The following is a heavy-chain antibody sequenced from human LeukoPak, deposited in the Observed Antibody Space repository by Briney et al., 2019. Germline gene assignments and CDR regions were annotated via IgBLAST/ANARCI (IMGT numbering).Heavy chain of an antibody. CDR2: ITGSGSTT. Sequence: GGTLRLSCAASGFAFSNYGMNWVRQAPGKGLEWVSGITGSGSTTYYADSVKGRFTISRDNSKNTLYLQMNSPRAEDTAAYYCAKDGNWARFENWGQGTLVTVSS. CDR1: GFAFSNYG. CDR3: AKDGNWARFEN. D-gene: IGHD7-27*01. J-gene: IGHJ4*02. V-gene: IGHV3-23*01.